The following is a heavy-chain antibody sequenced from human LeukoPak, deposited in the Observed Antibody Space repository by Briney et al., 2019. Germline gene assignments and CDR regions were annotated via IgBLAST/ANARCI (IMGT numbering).Heavy chain of an antibody. CDR2: IYRGGSS. V-gene: IGHV3-66*01. CDR3: VRAAAEGATRVVWFLDI. J-gene: IGHJ2*01. CDR1: GLSVRSNY. Sequence: GGSLRLFCVASGLSVRSNYMSWVRQAPGQGLEWGSVIYRGGSSYYAESVKGRFTISTDNSKNTLTLQMTDLRLEDTAVYYCVRAAAEGATRVVWFLDIWGRGTVVTVSS. D-gene: IGHD2-15*01.